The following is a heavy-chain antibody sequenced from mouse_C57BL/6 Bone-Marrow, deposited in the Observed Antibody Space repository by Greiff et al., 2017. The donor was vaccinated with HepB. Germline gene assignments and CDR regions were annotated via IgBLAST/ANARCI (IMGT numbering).Heavy chain of an antibody. CDR3: ARSIYYYGSSHDY. J-gene: IGHJ2*01. Sequence: VQLQQSGAELVRPGTSVKVSCKASGYAFTNYLIEWVKQRPGQGLEWIGVINPGSGGTNYNEKFKGKATLTADKSSSPAYMQLSSLTSEDSAVYFCARSIYYYGSSHDYWGQGTTLTVSS. CDR1: GYAFTNYL. D-gene: IGHD1-1*01. CDR2: INPGSGGT. V-gene: IGHV1-54*01.